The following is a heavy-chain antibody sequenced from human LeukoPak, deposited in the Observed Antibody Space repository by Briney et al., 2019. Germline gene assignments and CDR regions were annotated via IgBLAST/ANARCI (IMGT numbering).Heavy chain of an antibody. J-gene: IGHJ4*02. CDR1: GFTFSYYW. CDR3: ARGARDGYNL. D-gene: IGHD5-24*01. Sequence: GGSLRLSCAASGFTFSYYWMHWVRQAPGKGLVWVSRINSDGSSTSYADSMKGRFTISRDNAKNTLYLQMNSLTAEDTAVYYCARGARDGYNLWGQGTLVTVSS. CDR2: INSDGSST. V-gene: IGHV3-74*01.